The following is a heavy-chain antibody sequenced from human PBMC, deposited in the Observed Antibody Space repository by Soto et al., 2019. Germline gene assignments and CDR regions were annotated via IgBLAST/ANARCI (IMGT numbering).Heavy chain of an antibody. Sequence: QVQLVQSGAEVKKPGASVKVSCKASGYTFTSDAMHWVRQAPGQRLEWMGWINAGNGNTKYSQKFQGRVTITRDTSASTAYMELSSLRSEDTAVYYCARDSTLVITEPDYWGQGTLVTVSS. V-gene: IGHV1-3*01. CDR1: GYTFTSDA. J-gene: IGHJ4*02. CDR2: INAGNGNT. CDR3: ARDSTLVITEPDY. D-gene: IGHD3-10*01.